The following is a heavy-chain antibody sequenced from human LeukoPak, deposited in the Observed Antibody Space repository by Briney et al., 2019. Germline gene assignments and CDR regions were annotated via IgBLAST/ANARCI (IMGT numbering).Heavy chain of an antibody. Sequence: GGSLRLSCAASEFTFRNYPMHWVRQASGKGLEWVAAISFDESNKYYADSVKGRFTISRDNSKNTLYLQMSSLRAEDTAMYYCARQGTEWNFDYWGQGTLVTVYS. D-gene: IGHD3-3*01. CDR2: ISFDESNK. V-gene: IGHV3-30-3*01. CDR1: EFTFRNYP. J-gene: IGHJ4*02. CDR3: ARQGTEWNFDY.